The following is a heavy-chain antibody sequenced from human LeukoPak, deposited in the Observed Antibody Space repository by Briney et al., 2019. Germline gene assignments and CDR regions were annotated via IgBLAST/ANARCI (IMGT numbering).Heavy chain of an antibody. Sequence: GESLKISCKGSGYSFTSYWIGWVRQMPGKGLEWMGIIYHGDSDTRYSPSFQGQVTISADKSISTAYLQWSSLKAADTAMHYCARLGATSPATDWFDPWGQGTLVTVSS. D-gene: IGHD5-12*01. CDR3: ARLGATSPATDWFDP. CDR1: GYSFTSYW. V-gene: IGHV5-51*01. J-gene: IGHJ5*02. CDR2: IYHGDSDT.